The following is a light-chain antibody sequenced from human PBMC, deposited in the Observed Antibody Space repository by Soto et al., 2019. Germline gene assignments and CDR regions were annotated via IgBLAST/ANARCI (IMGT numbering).Light chain of an antibody. CDR1: SSNIGSNT. Sequence: QAVVTQPPSASGTPGQRVTISCSGSSSNIGSNTVNWYQQLPGTAPKLLIYTNNQRPSGVPDRFSGSKSVTSASLAISGLQSEDEADYYCAAWDDSLNGVLFGGGTKLTVL. CDR2: TNN. V-gene: IGLV1-44*01. CDR3: AAWDDSLNGVL. J-gene: IGLJ2*01.